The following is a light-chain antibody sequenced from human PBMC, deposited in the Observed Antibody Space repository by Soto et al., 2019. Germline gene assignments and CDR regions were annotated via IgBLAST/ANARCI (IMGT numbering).Light chain of an antibody. J-gene: IGKJ5*01. CDR1: QSISSY. CDR3: QQRHSYPIT. Sequence: DIQMTQSPSSLSASVGDRVTITCRASQSISSYLNWYQQKPGKAPKILIYAASSLQSGVPSRFSGSGSGTDFTLTISSLQPEDFATYYCQQRHSYPITFGQGTRLEIK. V-gene: IGKV1-39*01. CDR2: AAS.